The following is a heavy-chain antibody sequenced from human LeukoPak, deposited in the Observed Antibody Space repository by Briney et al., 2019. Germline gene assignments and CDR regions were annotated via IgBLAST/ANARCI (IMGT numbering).Heavy chain of an antibody. J-gene: IGHJ3*02. CDR2: ISSSSSYI. CDR3: ARDLDEFYYDSSGYHDAFDI. Sequence: GGSLRLSCAASGFTFSSYSMNWVRQAPGKGLEWVSSISSSSSYIYYADSVKGRFTISRDNAKNSLYLQMNSLRAEDTAVYYCARDLDEFYYDSSGYHDAFDIWGQGTMVTVSS. CDR1: GFTFSSYS. V-gene: IGHV3-21*01. D-gene: IGHD3-22*01.